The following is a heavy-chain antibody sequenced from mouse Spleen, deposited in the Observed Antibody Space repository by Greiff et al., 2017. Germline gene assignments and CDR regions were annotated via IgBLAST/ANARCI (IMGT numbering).Heavy chain of an antibody. CDR3: ARPPSIYYDYDWFAY. J-gene: IGHJ3*01. V-gene: IGHV5-6*01. CDR2: ISSGGSYT. D-gene: IGHD2-4*01. CDR1: GFTFSSYG. Sequence: EVQGVESGGDLVKPGGSLKLSCAASGFTFSSYGMSWVRQTPDKRLEWVATISSGGSYTYYPDSVKGRFTISRDNAKNTLYLQMSSLKSEDTAMYYCARPPSIYYDYDWFAYWGQGTLVTVSA.